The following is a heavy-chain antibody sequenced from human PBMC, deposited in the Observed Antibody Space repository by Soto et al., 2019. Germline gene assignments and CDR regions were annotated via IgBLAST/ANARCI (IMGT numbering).Heavy chain of an antibody. J-gene: IGHJ3*02. V-gene: IGHV3-30*18. Sequence: PGGSLRLSCAASGFNFSSYGMHWVRQAPGKGLEWVAVISYDGSNKYHADSVKGRFTISRDNSKNTLYLQMNSLRAEDTAVYYCAKVPHDYYDSSGYLVYPFDIWGQGTMVTVSS. CDR1: GFNFSSYG. CDR2: ISYDGSNK. D-gene: IGHD3-22*01. CDR3: AKVPHDYYDSSGYLVYPFDI.